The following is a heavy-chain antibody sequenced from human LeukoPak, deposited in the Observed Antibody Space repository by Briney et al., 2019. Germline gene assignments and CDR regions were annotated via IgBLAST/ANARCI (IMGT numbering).Heavy chain of an antibody. CDR1: GYTFTAYY. CDR2: IKPDSGSS. CDR3: ARARVPIAVAGLYYFDY. V-gene: IGHV1-2*02. D-gene: IGHD6-19*01. J-gene: IGHJ4*02. Sequence: ASVKVSCKASGYTFTAYYIHWLRQAPGQGPEWMGWIKPDSGSSHYAQKFQGRVTMTRDTSSNSAYMDLTRLKSDDTAVYYCARARVPIAVAGLYYFDYWGQGALVTISS.